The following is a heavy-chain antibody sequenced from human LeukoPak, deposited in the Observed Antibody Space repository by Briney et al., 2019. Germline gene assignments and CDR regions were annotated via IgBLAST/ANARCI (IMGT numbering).Heavy chain of an antibody. CDR3: ARDRGLGYYDSSGYLDY. D-gene: IGHD3-22*01. V-gene: IGHV3-21*01. Sequence: GGSLRLSCAASGFTFSSYSMNWVRQAPGKGLEWVSSISSSSSYIYYADSVKGRFTISRDNAKNSLYLRMNSLRAEDTAVYYCARDRGLGYYDSSGYLDYWGQGTLVAVSS. J-gene: IGHJ4*02. CDR2: ISSSSSYI. CDR1: GFTFSSYS.